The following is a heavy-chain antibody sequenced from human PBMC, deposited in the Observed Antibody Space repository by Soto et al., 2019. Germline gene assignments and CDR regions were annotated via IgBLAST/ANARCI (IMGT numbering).Heavy chain of an antibody. J-gene: IGHJ6*02. CDR3: AKDHFSITIFGVVEYYYYGMDV. CDR2: ISYDGSNK. V-gene: IGHV3-30*18. CDR1: GFTFSSYG. Sequence: QVQLVESGGGVVQPGRSLRLSCAASGFTFSSYGMHWVRQAPGKGLEWVAVISYDGSNKYYADSVKGRFTISRDNSKNTLYMQMNSLRAEDTAVYYCAKDHFSITIFGVVEYYYYGMDVWGQGTTVTVSS. D-gene: IGHD3-3*01.